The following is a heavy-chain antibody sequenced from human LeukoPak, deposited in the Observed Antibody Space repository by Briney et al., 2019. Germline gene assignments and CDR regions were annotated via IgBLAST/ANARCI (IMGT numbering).Heavy chain of an antibody. Sequence: GGSLRLSCAASGFTFSSYSMNWVRQAPGKGLEWVSSISSSSSYIYYADSVKGRFTISRDNAKNSLYLQMNSLRAEDTAVYYCARVQSMVAQPPETYYYMDVWGKGTTVTVSS. CDR3: ARVQSMVAQPPETYYYMDV. V-gene: IGHV3-21*01. CDR1: GFTFSSYS. J-gene: IGHJ6*03. CDR2: ISSSSSYI. D-gene: IGHD3-10*01.